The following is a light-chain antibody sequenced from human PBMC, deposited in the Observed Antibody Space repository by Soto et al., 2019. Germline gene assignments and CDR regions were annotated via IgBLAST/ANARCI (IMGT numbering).Light chain of an antibody. Sequence: NFMLTQPHSVSESPGKTVTISCTRSIGSIASNYVQWYQQRPGSAPTTVIYEDNQRPSGVPDRFSGSTDGSSNSASLTISGLQTEDEADYYCQSYDSSTVVFGGGTKLTVL. J-gene: IGLJ2*01. V-gene: IGLV6-57*04. CDR2: EDN. CDR1: IGSIASNY. CDR3: QSYDSSTVV.